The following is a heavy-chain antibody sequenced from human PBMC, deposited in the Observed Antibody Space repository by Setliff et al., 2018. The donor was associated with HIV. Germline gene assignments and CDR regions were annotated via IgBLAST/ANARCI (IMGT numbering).Heavy chain of an antibody. J-gene: IGHJ4*02. V-gene: IGHV4-4*02. Sequence: SETLSLTCAVSGASINSPNWWTWVRQSPGKGLEWIGEIDASGNTNYNPSLQSRLTISVDKSGNQFFLKMNSITAADTAVYYCARTARVFDFWGQGVLVTSPQ. CDR3: ARTARVFDF. CDR2: IDASGNT. CDR1: GASINSPNW.